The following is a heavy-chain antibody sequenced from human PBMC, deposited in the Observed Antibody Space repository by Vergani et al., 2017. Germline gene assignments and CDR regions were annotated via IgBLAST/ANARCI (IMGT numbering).Heavy chain of an antibody. CDR1: GYTFTSYA. Sequence: QVQLVQSGAEVKKSGASVKVSCKASGYTFTSYAMHWVRQAPGQRLEWMGWINAGNGNTKYSQKFQGRVTITRDTSASTAYMELSSLRSEDTAVYFCAREDLDFWSGYTKFDPWGQGTLVTVSS. D-gene: IGHD3-3*01. CDR2: INAGNGNT. J-gene: IGHJ5*02. CDR3: AREDLDFWSGYTKFDP. V-gene: IGHV1-3*01.